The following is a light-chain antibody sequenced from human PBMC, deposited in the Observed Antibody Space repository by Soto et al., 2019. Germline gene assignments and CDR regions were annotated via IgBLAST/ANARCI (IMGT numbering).Light chain of an antibody. CDR3: QQYGSSPT. Sequence: EIVLTQSPGTLSLSPGERATLSCRASQSVSNNYLAWYQQKPGQAPRRLIYGASSRATGTPDRFSGSGSGTDFTLTISRLEPEDFAVYYCQQYGSSPTFGEGTRLEIK. CDR2: GAS. J-gene: IGKJ5*01. V-gene: IGKV3-20*01. CDR1: QSVSNNY.